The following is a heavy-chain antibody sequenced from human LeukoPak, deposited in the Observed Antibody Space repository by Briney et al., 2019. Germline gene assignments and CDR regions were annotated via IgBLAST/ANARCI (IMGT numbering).Heavy chain of an antibody. D-gene: IGHD4-11*01. Sequence: SGTLSLTCAVSGGSISSSNWWSWVRQPPGKGLEWIGEIYHSGSTNYNPSLRSRVTISVDKSKNQFSLKLSSVTAADTAVYYCARGGRLQGYYYGMGVWGQGTTVTVSS. J-gene: IGHJ6*02. CDR1: GGSISSSNW. CDR3: ARGGRLQGYYYGMGV. CDR2: IYHSGST. V-gene: IGHV4-4*02.